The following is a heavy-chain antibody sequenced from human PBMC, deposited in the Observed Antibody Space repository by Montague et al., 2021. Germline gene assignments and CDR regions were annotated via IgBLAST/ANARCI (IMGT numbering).Heavy chain of an antibody. D-gene: IGHD7-27*01. CDR3: ARRLGIRAPFDY. J-gene: IGHJ4*02. Sequence: SETLSLTCTVSSGSIFHAHWSWVRQPPGNGLEWLGSMFYGGATSNNPSLKSRVTMSADTSMNQFSLNLRSVTAADTAVYFCARRLGIRAPFDYWGQGTLVTVSS. CDR1: SGSIFHAH. V-gene: IGHV4-59*08. CDR2: MFYGGAT.